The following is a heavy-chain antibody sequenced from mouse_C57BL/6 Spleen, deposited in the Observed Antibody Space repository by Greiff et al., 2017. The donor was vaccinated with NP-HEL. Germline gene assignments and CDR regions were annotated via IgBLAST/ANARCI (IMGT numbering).Heavy chain of an antibody. CDR3: ARDLLLGRSFDY. Sequence: EVKVVESGGGLVKPGGSLKLSCAASGFTFSSYAMSWVRQTPEKRLEWVATISDGGSYTYYPDNVKGRFTISRDNAKNNLYLQMSHLKSEDTAMYYCARDLLLGRSFDYWGQGTTLTVSS. CDR1: GFTFSSYA. J-gene: IGHJ2*01. D-gene: IGHD4-1*01. V-gene: IGHV5-4*01. CDR2: ISDGGSYT.